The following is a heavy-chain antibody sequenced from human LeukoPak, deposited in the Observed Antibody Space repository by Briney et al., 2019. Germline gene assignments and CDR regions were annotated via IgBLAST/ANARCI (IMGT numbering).Heavy chain of an antibody. D-gene: IGHD1-26*01. CDR1: GGSISSSSYY. J-gene: IGHJ4*02. Sequence: SETLSLTCTVSGGSISSSSYYWGWLRQPPGKGLEWIGSIYYSGSTYYNPSLKSGVTISVDTSKNQFSLKLSSVTAADTAVYYCARDRAVGATWRIDYWGQGTLVTVSS. CDR3: ARDRAVGATWRIDY. V-gene: IGHV4-39*07. CDR2: IYYSGST.